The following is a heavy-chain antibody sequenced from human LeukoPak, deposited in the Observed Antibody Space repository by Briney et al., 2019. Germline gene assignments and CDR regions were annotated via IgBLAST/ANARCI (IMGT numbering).Heavy chain of an antibody. CDR2: IYTSGST. CDR3: ARGSEILWKYAPGDY. Sequence: SGTLSLTCAVSGGSISSYYWSWIRQPAGKGLEWIGRIYTSGSTDYNPSLKSRVTMSVDTSKNLFSLNLSSVTAADTAVYYCARGSEILWKYAPGDYWGQGTLVTVSS. CDR1: GGSISSYY. D-gene: IGHD3-10*01. V-gene: IGHV4-4*07. J-gene: IGHJ4*02.